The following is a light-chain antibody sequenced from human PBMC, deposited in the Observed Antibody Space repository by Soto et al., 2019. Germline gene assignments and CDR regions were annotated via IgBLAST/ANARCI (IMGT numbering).Light chain of an antibody. CDR1: QTIGKY. CDR2: TAS. Sequence: DIQITQSPSSLSASVGDRVTITCRPSQTIGKYLNWYQQKPGQAPKLLIYTASTLPSGVPSRFSGSRPGTNFTLTISSLQPEDFATYYCQQSYNTPQTLGQGTKVDIK. V-gene: IGKV1-39*01. CDR3: QQSYNTPQT. J-gene: IGKJ1*01.